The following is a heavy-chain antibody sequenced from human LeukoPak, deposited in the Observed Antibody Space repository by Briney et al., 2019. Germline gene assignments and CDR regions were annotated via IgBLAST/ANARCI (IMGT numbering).Heavy chain of an antibody. CDR3: ARGGSPYDILTSYYYYYGMDV. V-gene: IGHV1-2*02. CDR2: INPNSGGT. J-gene: IGHJ6*02. CDR1: GGTFSSYA. D-gene: IGHD3-9*01. Sequence: ASVKVSCKASGGTFSSYAISWVRQAPGQGLEWMGWINPNSGGTNYAQKFQGRVTMTRDTSISTAYMELSRLRSDDTAVYYCARGGSPYDILTSYYYYYGMDVWGQGTTVTVSS.